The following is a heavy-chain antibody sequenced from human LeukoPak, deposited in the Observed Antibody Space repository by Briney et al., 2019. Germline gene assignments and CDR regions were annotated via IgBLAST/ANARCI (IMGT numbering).Heavy chain of an antibody. V-gene: IGHV3-20*01. CDR2: INWNGGST. D-gene: IGHD3-3*01. J-gene: IGHJ3*02. CDR1: GFSFDDYG. CDR3: ARALYYDFWSGSPDDAFDI. Sequence: RSGGSLRLSCAASGFSFDDYGMSWVRQAPGKGREWVSGINWNGGSTGYSDSVKGRFTISRDNAKNSLYLQMNSLRAEDTALYHCARALYYDFWSGSPDDAFDIWGQGTMVTVSS.